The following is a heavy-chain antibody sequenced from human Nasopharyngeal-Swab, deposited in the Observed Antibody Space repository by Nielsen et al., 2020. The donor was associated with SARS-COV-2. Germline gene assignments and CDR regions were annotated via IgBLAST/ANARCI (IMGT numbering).Heavy chain of an antibody. J-gene: IGHJ4*02. V-gene: IGHV3-23*01. Sequence: WIRQPPGKGLEWVSSISDSGSDTYHADSVKGRLTISRDNSKNTLYLQMSSLRAEDTAVYYCAKLIAVTGTDDYWGQGTLVTVSS. CDR2: ISDSGSDT. D-gene: IGHD6-19*01. CDR3: AKLIAVTGTDDY.